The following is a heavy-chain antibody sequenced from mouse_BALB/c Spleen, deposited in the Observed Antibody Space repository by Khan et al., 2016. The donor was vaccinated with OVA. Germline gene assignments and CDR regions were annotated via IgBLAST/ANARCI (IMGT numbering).Heavy chain of an antibody. D-gene: IGHD4-1*01. J-gene: IGHJ4*01. CDR1: GYSITSDYA. V-gene: IGHV3-2*02. CDR3: ASELGRYYALDY. CDR2: ISYSGST. Sequence: VQLKESGPGLVKPSQSLSLTCTVTGYSITSDYAWNWIRQFPGNKLEWMGYISYSGSTTYNPSLKSRISITRDTSKDQFFLQLKSWTSEDTAIYSCASELGRYYALDYWGQGTSVTVSS.